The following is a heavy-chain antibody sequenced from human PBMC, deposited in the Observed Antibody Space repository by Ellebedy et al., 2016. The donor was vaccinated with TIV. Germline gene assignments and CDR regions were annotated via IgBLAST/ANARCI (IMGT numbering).Heavy chain of an antibody. Sequence: ASVKVSCXASGYTFTGYYMHWVRQAPGQGLEWMGWINPNSGGTNYAQKFQGRVTMTRDTSISTAYMELSRLRSDDTAVYYCARDSRVWGGSSPTDYWGQGTLVTVSS. D-gene: IGHD1-26*01. CDR3: ARDSRVWGGSSPTDY. CDR2: INPNSGGT. J-gene: IGHJ4*02. CDR1: GYTFTGYY. V-gene: IGHV1-2*02.